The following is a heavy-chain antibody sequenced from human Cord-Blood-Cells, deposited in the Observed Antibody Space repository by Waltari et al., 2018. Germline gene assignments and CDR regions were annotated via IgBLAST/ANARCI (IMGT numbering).Heavy chain of an antibody. CDR1: GGSFSGYY. CDR2: SNHSGST. D-gene: IGHD3-10*01. Sequence: QVQLQQWGAGLLKPSAPLSLTCAVYGGSFSGYYWSWIRQPPGKGLEWIGKSNHSGSTNYKPPLKSRVTISVDTSKNQFALKLSSVTAADTAVYYCARVNNYGSGSYTIDYWGQGTLVTVST. V-gene: IGHV4-34*01. J-gene: IGHJ4*02. CDR3: ARVNNYGSGSYTIDY.